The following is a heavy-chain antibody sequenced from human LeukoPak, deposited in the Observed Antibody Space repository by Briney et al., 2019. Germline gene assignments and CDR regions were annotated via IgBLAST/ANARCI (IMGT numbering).Heavy chain of an antibody. V-gene: IGHV3-53*01. CDR2: IYSGGST. CDR1: GFTVSSNY. Sequence: PGGSLRLSCAASGFTVSSNYMSWVGQAPGKGLEWVSVIYSGGSTYYADSVKGRFTISRDNSKNTLYLQMNSLRAEDTAVYYCARPSRWRQLVEKPFDYWGQGTLVTVSS. D-gene: IGHD6-13*01. J-gene: IGHJ4*02. CDR3: ARPSRWRQLVEKPFDY.